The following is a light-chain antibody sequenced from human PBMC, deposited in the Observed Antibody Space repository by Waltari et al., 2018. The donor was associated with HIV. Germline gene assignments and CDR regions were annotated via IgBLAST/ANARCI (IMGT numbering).Light chain of an antibody. CDR1: QSISSY. CDR3: QQSYSTPPFT. Sequence: SLSASVGDRVTITCRASQSISSYLNWYQQKQGKAPKLLIYAASSLQSGVPSRFSGSGSGTDFTLTISSLQPEDFATYYCQQSYSTPPFTFGPGTKVDIK. J-gene: IGKJ3*01. CDR2: AAS. V-gene: IGKV1-39*01.